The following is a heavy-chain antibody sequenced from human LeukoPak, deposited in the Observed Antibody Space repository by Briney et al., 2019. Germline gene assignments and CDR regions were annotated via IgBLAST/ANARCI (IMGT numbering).Heavy chain of an antibody. D-gene: IGHD1-26*01. V-gene: IGHV3-7*01. J-gene: IGHJ4*02. CDR1: GFTFSSYW. CDR3: ARDLGKSGSYYDY. Sequence: PGGSLRLSCAASGFTFSSYWMSWVRQAPGKGLEWVANIKQGGSGKYYVDSVKGRFTISRDNAKNSLYLQMNSLRVEDTAVYYCARDLGKSGSYYDYWGQGTLVTVSS. CDR2: IKQGGSGK.